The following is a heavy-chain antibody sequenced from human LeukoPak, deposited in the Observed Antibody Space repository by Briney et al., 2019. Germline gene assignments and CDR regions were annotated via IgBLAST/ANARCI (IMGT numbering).Heavy chain of an antibody. J-gene: IGHJ4*02. CDR1: GYTFTDHH. CDR3: ARDFEWELRTAYYFDY. CDR2: INPNSGGT. V-gene: IGHV1-2*02. D-gene: IGHD1-26*01. Sequence: ASVMVSCKASGYTFTDHHLHWVRQAPGQGLEWMGWINPNSGGTSYAQKFQGRVTMTRDTSISTAYMELSRLRSDDTAVYYCARDFEWELRTAYYFDYWGQGTLVTVSS.